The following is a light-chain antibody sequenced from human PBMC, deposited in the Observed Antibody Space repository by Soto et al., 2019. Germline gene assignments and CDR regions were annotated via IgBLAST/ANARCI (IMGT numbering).Light chain of an antibody. CDR1: QSVSSSY. J-gene: IGKJ4*01. V-gene: IGKV3-20*01. CDR2: GAS. Sequence: EIVLTQSPGTLSLSPGERATLSCRASQSVSSSYLAWYQQKPGQAPRLLIYGASSRATGIPDRFSGSGSGTEFTLTISSLQSEDFVVYYCQQYNHWPLTFGGGTKVEIK. CDR3: QQYNHWPLT.